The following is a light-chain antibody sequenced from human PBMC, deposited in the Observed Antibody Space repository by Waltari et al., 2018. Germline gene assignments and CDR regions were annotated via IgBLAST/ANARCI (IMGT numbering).Light chain of an antibody. CDR1: QSISSY. CDR3: QQSYSTLGT. V-gene: IGKV1-39*01. Sequence: DIQMTQSPSSLSASVGDRDTITCRASQSISSYLNWYQQKPGKAPKLLIYAASSLQSGVPSRFSGSGSGTDFTLTISSLQPEDFATYYCQQSYSTLGTFGQGTKVEIK. J-gene: IGKJ1*01. CDR2: AAS.